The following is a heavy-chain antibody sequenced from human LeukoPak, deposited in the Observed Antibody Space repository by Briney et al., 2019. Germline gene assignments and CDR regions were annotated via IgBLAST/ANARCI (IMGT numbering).Heavy chain of an antibody. V-gene: IGHV4-59*01. J-gene: IGHJ4*02. CDR1: GGSISSYY. CDR3: ARVRSGTFDY. CDR2: IYFSGST. Sequence: SETLSLTGTVAGGSISSYYWSWIRQPPGKGLEWIGTIYFSGSTNYTPSLTSRVTISVDTSKNQFSLKLSSVTAADTAVYYCARVRSGTFDYWGPGTLVTVSS. D-gene: IGHD3-10*01.